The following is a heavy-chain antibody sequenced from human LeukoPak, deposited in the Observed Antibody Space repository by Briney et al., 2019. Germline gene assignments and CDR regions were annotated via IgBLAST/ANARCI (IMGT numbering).Heavy chain of an antibody. CDR2: INHSGST. Sequence: SETLSLTCAVYGGSFSGYYWSWIRQPPGKGLEWIGEINHSGSTNYNPSLKSRVTISVDTSKNQFSLKLSSVTAADTAVYCCARGPRVGLRYFDWLLLFDYWGQGTLVTVSS. J-gene: IGHJ4*02. CDR1: GGSFSGYY. V-gene: IGHV4-34*01. D-gene: IGHD3-9*01. CDR3: ARGPRVGLRYFDWLLLFDY.